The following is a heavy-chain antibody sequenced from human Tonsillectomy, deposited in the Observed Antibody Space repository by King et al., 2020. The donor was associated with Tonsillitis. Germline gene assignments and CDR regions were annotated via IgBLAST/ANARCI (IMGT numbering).Heavy chain of an antibody. Sequence: VQLQQWGAGLLKPSETLSLTCAVYGGSFSGYYWSWIRQPPGKGLEWIGEINHSGSTNYNPSLKSRVTISVDTSKNQFSLKLSSVTAAETAVYYCAREGGSYYYDSSGYYSDDAFDIWGQGTMVTVSS. J-gene: IGHJ3*02. V-gene: IGHV4-34*01. CDR1: GGSFSGYY. CDR2: INHSGST. CDR3: AREGGSYYYDSSGYYSDDAFDI. D-gene: IGHD3-22*01.